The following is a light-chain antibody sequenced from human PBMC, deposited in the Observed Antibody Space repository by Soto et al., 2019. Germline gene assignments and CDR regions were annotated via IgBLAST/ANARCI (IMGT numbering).Light chain of an antibody. V-gene: IGKV3-20*01. CDR2: AAF. J-gene: IGKJ1*01. CDR3: QQYGSPVTWT. Sequence: EVVLTQSPGTVSLSPGERATLSCRASQSITSNYSAWYQHKPGQAPRRLIYAAFSRATGLPDRFSGSGSGTDVTLKSSRLEPEDFAVYYSQQYGSPVTWTLGHGTKVEIK. CDR1: QSITSNY.